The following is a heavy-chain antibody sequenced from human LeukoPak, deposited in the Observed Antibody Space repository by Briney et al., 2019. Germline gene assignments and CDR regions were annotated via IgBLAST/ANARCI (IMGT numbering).Heavy chain of an antibody. V-gene: IGHV3-9*01. J-gene: IGHJ4*02. CDR2: ISWNSGSI. CDR1: GFTFDDYA. CDR3: AKDMDGPAAVALFDY. D-gene: IGHD6-19*01. Sequence: GGSLRLSCAAYGFTFDDYAMHWVRQAPGKGLEWVSGISWNSGSIGYADSVKGRFTISRDNAKNSLYLQMNSLRAEDTALYYCAKDMDGPAAVALFDYWGQGTLDTVSS.